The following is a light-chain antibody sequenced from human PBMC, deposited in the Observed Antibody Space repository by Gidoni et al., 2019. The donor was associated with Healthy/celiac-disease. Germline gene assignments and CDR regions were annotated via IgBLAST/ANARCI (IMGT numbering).Light chain of an antibody. CDR1: QDLSNY. CDR2: DAS. CDR3: QQYGNRPLT. Sequence: IQMTQSPSSLSASVGDRVTITCQASQDLSNYLNWYQQKPGKAPKLLIYDASNLETGVPSRFSGSGSGTDFTFTISSLQPEDIATYYCQQYGNRPLTFGGXTKVEIK. V-gene: IGKV1-33*01. J-gene: IGKJ4*01.